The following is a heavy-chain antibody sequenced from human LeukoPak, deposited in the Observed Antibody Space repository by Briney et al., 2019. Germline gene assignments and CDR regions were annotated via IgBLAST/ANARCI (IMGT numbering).Heavy chain of an antibody. V-gene: IGHV1-18*01. CDR3: ARRTSDYGDNYYYFDY. CDR2: ISAYNGNT. Sequence: ASVKVSCKASGYTFTSYGISWVRQAPGQGLEWMGWISAYNGNTNYAQKLQGRVTMTTDTSTSTAYMELRSLRSDDTAVYYCARRTSDYGDNYYYFDYWGQGTLVTVSS. D-gene: IGHD4-23*01. J-gene: IGHJ4*02. CDR1: GYTFTSYG.